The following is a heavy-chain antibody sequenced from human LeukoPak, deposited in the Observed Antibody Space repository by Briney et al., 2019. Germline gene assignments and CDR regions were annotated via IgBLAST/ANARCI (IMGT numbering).Heavy chain of an antibody. CDR2: IYTSGST. D-gene: IGHD3-9*01. CDR3: ARTAGYNILTGYYTT. J-gene: IGHJ4*02. CDR1: GGSISSGSYY. Sequence: PSETLSLTCTVSGGSISSGSYYWSWIRQPAGKGLEWIGRIYTSGSTNYNPSLKSRDTISVDTSKNQFSLKLSSVTAADTAVYYCARTAGYNILTGYYTTWGQGTLVTVSS. V-gene: IGHV4-61*02.